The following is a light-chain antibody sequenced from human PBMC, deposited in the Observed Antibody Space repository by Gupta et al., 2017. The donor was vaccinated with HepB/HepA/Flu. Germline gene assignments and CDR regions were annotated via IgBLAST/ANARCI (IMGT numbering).Light chain of an antibody. CDR3: QHYYNSPRS. Sequence: EIVMTQSPATLSVSPGERATLSCRASQSISNNLAWYQQKPGQAPRLLIYGASTRATGMPARFSGSGSGTECTLSISSLQSEDFAVYFCQHYYNSPRSFGLGTKLEIK. CDR2: GAS. J-gene: IGKJ2*04. CDR1: QSISNN. V-gene: IGKV3D-15*01.